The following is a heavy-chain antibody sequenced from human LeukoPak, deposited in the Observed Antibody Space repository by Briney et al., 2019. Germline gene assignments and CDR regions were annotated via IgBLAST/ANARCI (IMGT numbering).Heavy chain of an antibody. CDR2: ISAYNGNT. J-gene: IGHJ5*02. CDR3: AQCSTTCYSNWFDP. D-gene: IGHD2-2*01. V-gene: IGHV1-18*01. CDR1: GYTFTSYG. Sequence: ASVKVSCKASGYTFTSYGISWVRQAPGQGLEWMGWISAYNGNTNYAQKLQGRVTMTTDTSTSTAYMELRSLRSDDTAVYYCAQCSTTCYSNWFDPWGQGTLVTVSS.